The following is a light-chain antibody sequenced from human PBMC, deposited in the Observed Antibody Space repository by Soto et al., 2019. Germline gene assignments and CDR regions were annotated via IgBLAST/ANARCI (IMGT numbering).Light chain of an antibody. CDR1: SGHSSYG. Sequence: QSVLTQSPSASASLGASVKLTCTLSSGHSSYGIAWHQQQPGKGPRYLMNLNTDGSHNKGDGIPDRFSGSSSGAERYLTISSLQSEDEADYYCQTWDTGTRVFGGGTKLTVL. CDR2: LNTDGSH. CDR3: QTWDTGTRV. J-gene: IGLJ3*02. V-gene: IGLV4-69*01.